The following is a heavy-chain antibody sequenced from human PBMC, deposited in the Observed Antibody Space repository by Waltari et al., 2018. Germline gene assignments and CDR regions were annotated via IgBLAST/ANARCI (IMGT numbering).Heavy chain of an antibody. J-gene: IGHJ4*02. Sequence: QLQLQESGPGLVKPSETLSPTCSVSGGSLSTSSYYWGWIRQPPGKGLEWIGSIHYSGSTYYNPSLKSRFTISVDTSKNQFSLRLTSVTAADTAVYYCARHVGEATTFDYWGQGTLVTVSS. CDR1: GGSLSTSSYY. V-gene: IGHV4-39*01. CDR3: ARHVGEATTFDY. CDR2: IHYSGST. D-gene: IGHD1-26*01.